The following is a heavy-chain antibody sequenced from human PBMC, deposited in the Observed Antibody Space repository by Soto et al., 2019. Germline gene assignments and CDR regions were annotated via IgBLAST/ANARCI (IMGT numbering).Heavy chain of an antibody. CDR1: GYPFTSYN. Sequence: QVQLVQSGAEVKKPGASWKVSSRASGYPFTSYNMNWVRQPPGQGLEWMGIINPSGGSTSYAQKFQGRVTMTRDTSTSTVYMELSSLRSEDTAVYYCARSYYYGSGSWFDYWGQGTLVTVSS. CDR2: INPSGGST. D-gene: IGHD3-10*01. V-gene: IGHV1-46*01. CDR3: ARSYYYGSGSWFDY. J-gene: IGHJ4*02.